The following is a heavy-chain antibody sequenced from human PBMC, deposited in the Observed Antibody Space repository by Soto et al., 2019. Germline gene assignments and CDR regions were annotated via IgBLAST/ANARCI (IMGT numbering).Heavy chain of an antibody. CDR3: ARSYGDRYQGAISNYYYYYGMDV. V-gene: IGHV1-46*01. CDR2: INPSGGST. Sequence: ASVKVSCKASGYTFTSYYMHWVRQAPGQGLEWMGIINPSGGSTSYAQKFQGRVTMTRDTSTSTVYMGLSSLRSEDTAVYYCARSYGDRYQGAISNYYYYYGMDVWGQGTTVTVSS. D-gene: IGHD4-17*01. CDR1: GYTFTSYY. J-gene: IGHJ6*02.